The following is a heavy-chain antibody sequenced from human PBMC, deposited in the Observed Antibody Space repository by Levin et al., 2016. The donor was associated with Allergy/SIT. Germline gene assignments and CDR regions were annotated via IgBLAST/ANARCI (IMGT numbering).Heavy chain of an antibody. CDR2: ISPYNGKT. V-gene: IGHV1-18*01. J-gene: IGHJ4*02. Sequence: WVRQVPGQGLEWMGWISPYNGKTNYAQKLQGRVTMTTDTSTSTAYMELRSLRSDDTAVYYCARDWNNVVVVPPAVIGYWGQGTLVTVSS. CDR3: ARDWNNVVVVPPAVIGY. D-gene: IGHD2-2*01.